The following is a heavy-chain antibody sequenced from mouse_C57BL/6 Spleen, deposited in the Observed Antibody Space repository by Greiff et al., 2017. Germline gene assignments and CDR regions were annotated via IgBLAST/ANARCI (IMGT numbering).Heavy chain of an antibody. CDR2: IYIGNGYT. J-gene: IGHJ1*03. CDR3: AITTVVATDFDV. D-gene: IGHD1-1*01. V-gene: IGHV1-58*01. CDR1: GYTFTSYG. Sequence: EVKVEESGAELVRPGSSVKMSCKTSGYTFTSYGINWVKQRPGQGLEWIGYIYIGNGYTEYNEKFKGKATLTSDTSSSTAYMQLSSLTSEDSAIYFCAITTVVATDFDVWGTGTTVTVSS.